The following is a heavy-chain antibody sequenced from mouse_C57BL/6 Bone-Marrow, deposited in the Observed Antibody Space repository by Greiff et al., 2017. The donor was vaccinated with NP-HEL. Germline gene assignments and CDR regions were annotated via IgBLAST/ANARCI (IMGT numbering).Heavy chain of an antibody. V-gene: IGHV1-58*01. CDR2: IYIGNGYT. CDR3: ARSFTTVVAFYWYFDV. D-gene: IGHD1-1*01. Sequence: VHVKQSGAELVRPGSSVKMSCKTSGYTFTSYGINWVKQRPGQGLEWIGYIYIGNGYTEYNEKFKGKATLTSDTSSSTAYMQLSSLTSEDSAIYFCARSFTTVVAFYWYFDVWGTGTTVTVSS. CDR1: GYTFTSYG. J-gene: IGHJ1*03.